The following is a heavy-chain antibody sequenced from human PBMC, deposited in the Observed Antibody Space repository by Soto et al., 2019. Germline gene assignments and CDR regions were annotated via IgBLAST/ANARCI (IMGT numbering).Heavy chain of an antibody. CDR1: GGSISSSY. CDR3: ARDLRSLMDV. D-gene: IGHD3-10*01. J-gene: IGHJ6*02. CDR2: IYYSGST. Sequence: SETLSLTCTVSGGSISSSYWSWIRQPPGKGLEWIGYIYYSGSTNYNPSLKSRVTISVDTSKNQFSLKLSSVTAADTAVYYCARDLRSLMDVWGQGTQVTVSS. V-gene: IGHV4-59*01.